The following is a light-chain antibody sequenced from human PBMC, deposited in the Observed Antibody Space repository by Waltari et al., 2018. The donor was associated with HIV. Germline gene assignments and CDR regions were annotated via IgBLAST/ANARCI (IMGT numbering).Light chain of an antibody. Sequence: EIVMMQSPATLSVSPGERATLSCRASQSVSSNLAWYQQKPGQAPRLLIYGASTRATGIPARFSGGGSGTEFTLTISSLQSEDFAFYYCQQYNNWPPMYTFGQGTKLEIK. CDR2: GAS. V-gene: IGKV3D-15*01. J-gene: IGKJ2*01. CDR1: QSVSSN. CDR3: QQYNNWPPMYT.